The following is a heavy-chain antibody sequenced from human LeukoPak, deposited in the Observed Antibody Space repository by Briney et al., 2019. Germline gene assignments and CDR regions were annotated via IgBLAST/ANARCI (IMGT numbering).Heavy chain of an antibody. V-gene: IGHV3-30*18. Sequence: PGGSLRLSCAASGFTFSSYGMHWVRQAPGKGLEWVAVISYDGSNKYYADSVKGRFTISRDNSKNTLYLQMNSLRAEDTAVYYCAKGLDFDRGAIDYWAREPWSPSPQ. CDR3: AKGLDFDRGAIDY. CDR1: GFTFSSYG. CDR2: ISYDGSNK. D-gene: IGHD3-9*01. J-gene: IGHJ4*02.